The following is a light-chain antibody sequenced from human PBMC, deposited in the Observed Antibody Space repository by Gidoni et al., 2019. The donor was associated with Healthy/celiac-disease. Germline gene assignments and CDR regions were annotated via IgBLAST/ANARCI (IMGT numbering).Light chain of an antibody. CDR3: NSRDSCVHLVV. Sequence: SSELTQEPAVSVALGQTGRITCQGDSLRSHYASGYQQKPGQAPGLVIYGKNNRPSGLPDRFAGSSSGNTASFTLTGAQAEDEADYYLNSRDSCVHLVVFGGGTKLTVL. J-gene: IGLJ2*01. CDR2: GKN. CDR1: SLRSHY. V-gene: IGLV3-19*01.